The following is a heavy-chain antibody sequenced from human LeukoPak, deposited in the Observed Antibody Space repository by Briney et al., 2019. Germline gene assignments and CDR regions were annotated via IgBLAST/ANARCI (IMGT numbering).Heavy chain of an antibody. CDR3: AKVDSVSAAPGRCRVDS. Sequence: GGSLRLSCAASGFAFSSYVMTWVRQAPGKGLEWVSGISGSGGSTYDADYVKGRFTVSRDNSKSTLYLQLNSLRVEDTAVYYCAKVDSVSAAPGRCRVDSWGQGTLVIVSS. J-gene: IGHJ4*02. CDR1: GFAFSSYV. D-gene: IGHD6-13*01. V-gene: IGHV3-23*01. CDR2: ISGSGGST.